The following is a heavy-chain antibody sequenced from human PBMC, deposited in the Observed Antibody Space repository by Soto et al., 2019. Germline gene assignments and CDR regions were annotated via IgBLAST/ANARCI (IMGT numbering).Heavy chain of an antibody. CDR1: GYTFTSYY. Sequence: ASVKVSCKASGYTFTSYYMHWVRQAPGQGLEWMGIINPSGGSTSYAQKFQGRVTMTRDTSTSTVYMELSSLRSEDTAVYYCARLSGFGEVDDAFDIWGQGTMVTVSS. V-gene: IGHV1-46*03. D-gene: IGHD3-10*01. J-gene: IGHJ3*02. CDR2: INPSGGST. CDR3: ARLSGFGEVDDAFDI.